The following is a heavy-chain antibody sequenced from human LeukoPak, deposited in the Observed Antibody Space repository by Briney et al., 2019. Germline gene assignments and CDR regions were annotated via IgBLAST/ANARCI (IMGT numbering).Heavy chain of an antibody. V-gene: IGHV3-43*02. CDR3: AKDLVYSSSWDSLFDY. Sequence: GGSLRLSCAASGFTFDDYAMHWVRQAPGKGLEWVSLISGDGGSTYYADSVKGRFTIPRDNSKNSLYLQMNSLRTEDTALYYCAKDLVYSSSWDSLFDYWGQGTLVTVSS. J-gene: IGHJ4*02. CDR2: ISGDGGST. CDR1: GFTFDDYA. D-gene: IGHD6-13*01.